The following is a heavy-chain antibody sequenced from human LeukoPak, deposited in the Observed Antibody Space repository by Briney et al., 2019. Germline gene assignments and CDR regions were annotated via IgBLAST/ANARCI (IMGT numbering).Heavy chain of an antibody. Sequence: GGSLRLSCAASGFTFSSYSMNWVRQAPGKGLEWVSSISSSSSSYIYYADSVKGRFTISRDNAKNSLYLQMNSLRAEDTAVYYCARDGPRAYYYGSGSYYYDYWGQGTLVTVSS. V-gene: IGHV3-21*01. D-gene: IGHD3-10*01. J-gene: IGHJ4*02. CDR3: ARDGPRAYYYGSGSYYYDY. CDR1: GFTFSSYS. CDR2: ISSSSSSYI.